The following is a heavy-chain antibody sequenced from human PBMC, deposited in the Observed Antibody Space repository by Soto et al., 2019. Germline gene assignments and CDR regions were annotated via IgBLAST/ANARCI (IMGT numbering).Heavy chain of an antibody. Sequence: GGSLRLSCAASGFTFSTYWMSWVRQAPGKGLEWVAKIEQDGSEKFYVNSVEGRFTISRDSTKNSLYLQMNSLRAADTAVYYCERNGTDDAFDIWGQGTMVTVSS. J-gene: IGHJ3*02. CDR3: ERNGTDDAFDI. V-gene: IGHV3-7*03. CDR2: IEQDGSEK. CDR1: GFTFSTYW. D-gene: IGHD2-8*01.